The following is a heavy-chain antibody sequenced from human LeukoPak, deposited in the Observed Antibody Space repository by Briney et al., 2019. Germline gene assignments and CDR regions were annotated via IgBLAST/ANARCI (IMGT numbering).Heavy chain of an antibody. V-gene: IGHV4-4*07. D-gene: IGHD5-24*01. CDR2: IYTSGST. CDR3: ARGRWLQLEN. J-gene: IGHJ4*02. Sequence: SETLSLPCTVSGGPISSYYWSWIRQPAGKALEWIGRIYTSGSTNYNPSRKSRVTMSVDTSKNHFSLKRSSVTAADTAVYYCARGRWLQLENWGQGTLVTVSS. CDR1: GGPISSYY.